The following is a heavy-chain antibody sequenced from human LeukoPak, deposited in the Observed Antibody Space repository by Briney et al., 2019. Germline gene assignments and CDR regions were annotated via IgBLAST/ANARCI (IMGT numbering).Heavy chain of an antibody. V-gene: IGHV3-48*04. J-gene: IGHJ4*02. CDR3: VREKGGFGFVL. CDR2: VSAGSTGI. Sequence: GGSLRLSCAGSGFNFGIYSMDWVRQAPGKGLEWVAYVSAGSTGIFYAASVKGRFSISRGNAQKSLYLQMNSLRAEDTAIYYCVREKGGFGFVLWGRGTLVTVSS. CDR1: GFNFGIYS. D-gene: IGHD3-16*01.